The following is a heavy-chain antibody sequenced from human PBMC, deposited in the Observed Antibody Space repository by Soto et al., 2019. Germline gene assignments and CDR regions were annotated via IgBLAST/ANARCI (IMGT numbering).Heavy chain of an antibody. CDR2: ISYDGSNK. Sequence: QVQLVESGGGVVQPGRSLRLSCAASGFTFSSYGMHWVRQAPGKGLEWVAVISYDGSNKYYADSVKGRFTISRDNSKNTLKLQMTSPRAEDTVVYYSAKGYWVFPPTDYWGQGTLVNGSS. CDR1: GFTFSSYG. CDR3: AKGYWVFPPTDY. V-gene: IGHV3-30*18. D-gene: IGHD2-15*01. J-gene: IGHJ4*02.